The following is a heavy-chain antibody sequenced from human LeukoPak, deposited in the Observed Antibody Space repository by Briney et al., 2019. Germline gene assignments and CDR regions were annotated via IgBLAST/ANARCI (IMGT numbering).Heavy chain of an antibody. CDR1: GFTFSSYA. D-gene: IGHD5-18*01. CDR3: AKDGRGYNYADFEY. CDR2: ITGSGGRT. V-gene: IGHV3-23*01. Sequence: GGSLRLSCAASGFTFSSYAMNWVRQAPGKGLEWVSAITGSGGRTYYADSVKGRFTISRDNSKNTLYLQMNSLRAEDTAIYYCAKDGRGYNYADFEYWGQGTLVTVSS. J-gene: IGHJ4*02.